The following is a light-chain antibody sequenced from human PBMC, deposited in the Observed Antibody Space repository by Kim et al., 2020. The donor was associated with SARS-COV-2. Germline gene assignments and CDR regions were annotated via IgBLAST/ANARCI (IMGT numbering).Light chain of an antibody. J-gene: IGKJ1*01. CDR2: AAS. V-gene: IGKV1-12*01. Sequence: ASVGDRVTITCRASQGISSWLDWYQQKPGKAPKVLIYAASSLQRGVPSRFSGSGSGTDFTLTINSLQPEDFATYYCQQSNSFPWTFGQGTKVDIK. CDR1: QGISSW. CDR3: QQSNSFPWT.